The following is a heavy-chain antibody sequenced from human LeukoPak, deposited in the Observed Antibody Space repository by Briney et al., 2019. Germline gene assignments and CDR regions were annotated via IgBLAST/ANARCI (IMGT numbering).Heavy chain of an antibody. V-gene: IGHV3-30*03. J-gene: IGHJ3*02. CDR1: GFTFSSYG. Sequence: SGGSLRLSCAASGFTFSSYGMHWVRQAPGKGLEWVAVISYDGSNKYYADSEKGRFTISRDNSKNTLYLQMNSLRAEDTAVYYCASLGYYYGSGSYFDAFDIWGQGTMVTVSS. CDR3: ASLGYYYGSGSYFDAFDI. CDR2: ISYDGSNK. D-gene: IGHD3-10*01.